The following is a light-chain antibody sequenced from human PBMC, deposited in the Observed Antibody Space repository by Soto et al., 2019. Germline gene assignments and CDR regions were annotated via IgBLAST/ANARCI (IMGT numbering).Light chain of an antibody. J-gene: IGLJ1*01. V-gene: IGLV2-8*01. Sequence: QSALTQPPSASGSPGQSVTISCTGTSSDIGGYNYVSWYQQHPGKAPQLMIYDVTKRPSGVPDRFSGSKSGNTASLTVSGLQAEDEADYYCSSYAGSNNYVFGTGTKVTVL. CDR2: DVT. CDR3: SSYAGSNNYV. CDR1: SSDIGGYNY.